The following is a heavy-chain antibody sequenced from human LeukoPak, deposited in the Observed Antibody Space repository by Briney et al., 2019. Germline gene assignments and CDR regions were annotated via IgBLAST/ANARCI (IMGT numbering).Heavy chain of an antibody. CDR2: ISSSSSYI. CDR3: ARDRNLPFTIVLGVMNVSDY. V-gene: IGHV3-21*01. CDR1: GFTFSSYS. Sequence: PGGSLRLSCAASGFTFSSYSMNWVRQAPGKGLEWVSSISSSSSYIYYADSVKGRFTISGDNAKNSLYLQMNSLRAEDKAVYYCARDRNLPFTIVLGVMNVSDYWGQGTLVTVSS. D-gene: IGHD3-10*01. J-gene: IGHJ4*02.